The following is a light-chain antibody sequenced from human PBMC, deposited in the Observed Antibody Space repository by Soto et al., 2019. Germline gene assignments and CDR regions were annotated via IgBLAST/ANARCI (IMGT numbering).Light chain of an antibody. CDR3: SSYTSSNTFYV. CDR1: SSDVGGYNY. CDR2: EVS. Sequence: QSVVTQPASVSGSPGQSITISCTGTSSDVGGYNYVSWYQHHPGKAPKLMIYEVSNRPSGVSNRFSGSKSGNTASLTISGLQAEDEADYYCSSYTSSNTFYVFGTGTKLTVL. J-gene: IGLJ1*01. V-gene: IGLV2-14*01.